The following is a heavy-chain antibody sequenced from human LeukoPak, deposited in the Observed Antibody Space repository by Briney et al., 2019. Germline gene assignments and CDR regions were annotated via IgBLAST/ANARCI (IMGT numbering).Heavy chain of an antibody. J-gene: IGHJ4*02. CDR2: ISAYNGNT. CDR1: GYTFTSYG. V-gene: IGHV1-18*01. Sequence: ASVKVSCKASGYTFTSYGISWVRQAPGQGLEWMGWISAYNGNTNYAQKLQGRVTMTTDTSTSTAYMELRSLRSDDTAVYYCARTADQDYYDSGGYFRNWGQGTLVTVSS. D-gene: IGHD3-22*01. CDR3: ARTADQDYYDSGGYFRN.